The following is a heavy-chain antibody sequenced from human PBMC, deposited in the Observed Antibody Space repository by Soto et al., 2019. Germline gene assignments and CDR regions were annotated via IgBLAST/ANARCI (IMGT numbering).Heavy chain of an antibody. J-gene: IGHJ4*02. V-gene: IGHV4-39*01. CDR3: ARAVEYSRSWNLYYFDY. D-gene: IGHD6-6*01. CDR2: IYYSGST. CDR1: GGSISSSSRY. Sequence: QLQLQESGPGLVKPSETLSLTCTVSGGSISSSSRYWGWIRQPPGKGLEWIGSIYYSGSTYYNPSLRSRVTISVDTSKNQCSLKLSSVTAADTAVYYCARAVEYSRSWNLYYFDYWGQGTLVTVFS.